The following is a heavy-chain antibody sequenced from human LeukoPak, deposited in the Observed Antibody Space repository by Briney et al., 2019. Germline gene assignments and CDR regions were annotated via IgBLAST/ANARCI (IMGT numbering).Heavy chain of an antibody. CDR2: ISSRGDTI. V-gene: IGHV3-48*03. Sequence: PGGSLRLSCAASGFTFRNYEMNWVRQAPGQGLEWVSYISSRGDTIYYADSVKGRFTISRDNAKNTLHLRMNSLRAEDTAVYYCARGYDYYYGMDVWGQGTTVTVSS. J-gene: IGHJ6*02. CDR3: ARGYDYYYGMDV. CDR1: GFTFRNYE.